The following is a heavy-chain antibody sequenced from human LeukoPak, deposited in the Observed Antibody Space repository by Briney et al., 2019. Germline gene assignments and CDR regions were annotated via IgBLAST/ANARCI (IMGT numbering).Heavy chain of an antibody. Sequence: PGGSLRPSCGASGFIFTNYWMSWVRQAPGKGLEWVANIKKDGSEKYYVDSVKGRFIISRDNAKKSLYLQMNSLRVEDTAVYYCARDFTRGYEFWGGLTEDDYWGQGTLVTVSS. D-gene: IGHD3-3*01. CDR2: IKKDGSEK. CDR3: ARDFTRGYEFWGGLTEDDY. V-gene: IGHV3-7*01. CDR1: GFIFTNYW. J-gene: IGHJ4*02.